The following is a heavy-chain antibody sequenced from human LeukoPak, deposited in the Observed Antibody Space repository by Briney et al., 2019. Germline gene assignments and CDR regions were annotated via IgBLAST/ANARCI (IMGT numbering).Heavy chain of an antibody. V-gene: IGHV7-4-1*02. CDR1: GYTFTSYA. Sequence: GASVTVSFKASGYTFTSYAMNWVRPAPGQGLEWMGWINTNTGNPTYRQGFTGRFVFSLDTSVSTAYLQISSLKAEDTAVYYCARNRIVVVPAAIIMANYYYYYYMDVWGKGTTVTVSS. CDR2: INTNTGNP. J-gene: IGHJ6*03. D-gene: IGHD2-2*01. CDR3: ARNRIVVVPAAIIMANYYYYYYMDV.